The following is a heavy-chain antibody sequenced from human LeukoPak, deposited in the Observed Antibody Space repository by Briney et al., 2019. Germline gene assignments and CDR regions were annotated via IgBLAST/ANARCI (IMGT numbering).Heavy chain of an antibody. CDR2: VSSTGSGT. J-gene: IGHJ5*02. Sequence: GGSLRLSCVASGFTFSTYGMSWVRQAPGKGLEWVAAVSSTGSGTYYPDSLKGRFIISRDNSQNTVFLQMNSLRPEGTAFYFCAKDGPLLWFGPTDAWGQGILVTVSS. V-gene: IGHV3-23*01. D-gene: IGHD3-10*01. CDR3: AKDGPLLWFGPTDA. CDR1: GFTFSTYG.